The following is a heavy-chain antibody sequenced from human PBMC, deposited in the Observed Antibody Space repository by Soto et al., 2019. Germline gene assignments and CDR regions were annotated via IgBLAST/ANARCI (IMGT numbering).Heavy chain of an antibody. CDR2: IYYSGST. Sequence: SETLSLTCAVYGGSFIGYYWSWIRQPPGKGLEWIGYIYYSGSTYYNPSLKSRVTISVDTSKNQFSLKLSSVTAADTAVYYCARAEVVPAAIWFDPWGQGTLVTVSS. D-gene: IGHD2-2*01. V-gene: IGHV4-34*09. CDR1: GGSFIGYY. J-gene: IGHJ5*02. CDR3: ARAEVVPAAIWFDP.